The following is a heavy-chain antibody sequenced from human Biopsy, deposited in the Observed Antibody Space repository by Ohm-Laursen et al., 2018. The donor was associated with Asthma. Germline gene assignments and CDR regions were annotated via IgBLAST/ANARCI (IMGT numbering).Heavy chain of an antibody. CDR1: GYTFNRAG. CDR2: ISVYNGNT. V-gene: IGHV1-18*01. CDR3: ARAVDYSHYYGIDV. J-gene: IGHJ6*02. Sequence: ASVKVSCKTPGYTFNRAGITWVRQAPGQGLEWMGGISVYNGNTKVAQKLQDRVTMITDTSTSTAYMELRSLRSDDTAVYFCARAVDYSHYYGIDVWGQGTTVTVS. D-gene: IGHD3-10*01.